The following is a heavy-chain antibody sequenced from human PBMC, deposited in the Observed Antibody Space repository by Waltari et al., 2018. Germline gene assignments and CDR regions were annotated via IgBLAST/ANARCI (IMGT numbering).Heavy chain of an antibody. J-gene: IGHJ5*02. CDR2: IYYSGST. CDR1: GGSISSSSYY. D-gene: IGHD2-2*01. V-gene: IGHV4-39*07. Sequence: QLQLQESGPGLVKPSETLSLTCTVSGGSISSSSYYVGWIRQPPGKGREWIGSIYYSGSTYYNPSLKSRVTISVDTSKNQFSLKLSSVTAADTAVYYCAASQNWFDPWGQGTLVTVSS. CDR3: AASQNWFDP.